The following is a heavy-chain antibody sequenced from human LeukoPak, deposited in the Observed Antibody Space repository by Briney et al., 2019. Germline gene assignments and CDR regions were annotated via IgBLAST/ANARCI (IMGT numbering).Heavy chain of an antibody. CDR1: GFTFSEYG. D-gene: IGHD2-21*02. J-gene: IGHJ5*02. V-gene: IGHV3-30*02. Sequence: PGGSLRLSCAASGFTFSEYGFHWVRQAPGKGLEWVTFMRYDGKNKYFADSVKGRFTISRDNSKNTVYLQMDSLRPEDTAMYYCAKERTGVTGGWTWGQGTLVTVSS. CDR3: AKERTGVTGGWT. CDR2: MRYDGKNK.